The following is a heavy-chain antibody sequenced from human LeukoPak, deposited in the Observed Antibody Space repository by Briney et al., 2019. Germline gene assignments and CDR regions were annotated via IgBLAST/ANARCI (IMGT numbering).Heavy chain of an antibody. Sequence: PPGGSLRLSCAASGFTFNNYAMNWVRQAPGKGLEWLAILYRDGGTTYYADSVKGRFTISRDSSKNTLYLQMNSLRAEDTAVYYCAKIIAVAGTGEDNVFDIWGQGTMVTVSS. V-gene: IGHV3-23*03. CDR1: GFTFNNYA. CDR2: LYRDGGTT. D-gene: IGHD6-13*01. CDR3: AKIIAVAGTGEDNVFDI. J-gene: IGHJ3*02.